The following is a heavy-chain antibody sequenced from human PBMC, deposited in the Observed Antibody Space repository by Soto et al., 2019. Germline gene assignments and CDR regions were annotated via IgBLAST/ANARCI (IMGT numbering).Heavy chain of an antibody. CDR3: ARDGDGYNY. CDR1: GGSVSSGSYY. Sequence: PSETMSLTCTVSGGSVSSGSYYRSWIRQPPGKGLEWIGYIYYSGSTNYNPSLKSRVTISADTSKNQFSLKLSSVTAADTAVYYCARDGDGYNYWGQGTLVTVSS. CDR2: IYYSGST. V-gene: IGHV4-61*01. D-gene: IGHD5-12*01. J-gene: IGHJ4*02.